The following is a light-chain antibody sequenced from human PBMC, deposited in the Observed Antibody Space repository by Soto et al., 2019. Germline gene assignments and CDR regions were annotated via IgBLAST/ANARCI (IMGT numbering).Light chain of an antibody. CDR2: GAS. CDR1: QSIATF. CDR3: QQRSTLPRT. V-gene: IGKV3-11*01. J-gene: IGKJ1*01. Sequence: EIVLTQSPATLSLSPGERATLSCRASQSIATFLDWYQHKPGQGPRLLIYGASNRATGIPARFSGRGSGTDFTLIVSSLEPEDFAVYYCQQRSTLPRTFGQGTKVEIK.